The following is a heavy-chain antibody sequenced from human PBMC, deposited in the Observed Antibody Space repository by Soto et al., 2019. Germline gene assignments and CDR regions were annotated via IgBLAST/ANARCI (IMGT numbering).Heavy chain of an antibody. V-gene: IGHV1-69*13. CDR1: GCTFSSYA. D-gene: IGHD5-18*01. J-gene: IGHJ4*02. Sequence: AASVKVSCKASGCTFSSYAISWVRQAPGQGLEWMGRIIPIFGTANYAQKFQGRVTITADEYTSTAYMELSSLRSEDTALYYWARGCGDTAMPPSPRAFQYWGQATLLTVST. CDR3: ARGCGDTAMPPSPRAFQY. CDR2: IIPIFGTA.